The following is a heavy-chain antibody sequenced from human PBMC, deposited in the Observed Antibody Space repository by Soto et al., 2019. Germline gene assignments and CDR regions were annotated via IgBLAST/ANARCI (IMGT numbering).Heavy chain of an antibody. CDR1: GYTFTNYG. J-gene: IGHJ6*02. CDR3: AREGQAPYYYYGMDV. Sequence: QVQVVQSGDEVKKPGASVKVSCKASGYTFTNYGFSWVRQAPRQGLEWMGWISGYNGNTKYAEKFQGRVTMTTDTPTSTAHMELRSLRSDDTAVYYCAREGQAPYYYYGMDVWGQGTAVTVSS. CDR2: ISGYNGNT. V-gene: IGHV1-18*01.